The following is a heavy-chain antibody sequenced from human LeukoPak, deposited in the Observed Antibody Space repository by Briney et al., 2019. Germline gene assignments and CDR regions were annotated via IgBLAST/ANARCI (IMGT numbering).Heavy chain of an antibody. CDR1: GITFRIYS. Sequence: GGSLRLSCAVSGITFRIYSINWVRQAPGKGLEWVSYISSSGTTTYYADSVKGRFTISRDNAKNSVYLQMNSLSAEDTAVYYCARWTDSSNYYYAHYGMDVWGQGTTVTVSS. V-gene: IGHV3-48*04. J-gene: IGHJ6*02. CDR2: ISSSGTTT. CDR3: ARWTDSSNYYYAHYGMDV. D-gene: IGHD3-22*01.